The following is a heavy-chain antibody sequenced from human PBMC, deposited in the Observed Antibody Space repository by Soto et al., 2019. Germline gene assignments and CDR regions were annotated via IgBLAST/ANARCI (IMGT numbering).Heavy chain of an antibody. D-gene: IGHD3-16*02. CDR1: GGSISSGGYY. V-gene: IGHV4-31*03. Sequence: PSETLSLTCTVSGGSISSGGYYWSWIRQHPGKGLEWIGYIYYSGSTYYNPSLKSRVTISVDTSKNQFSLKLSSVTAADTAVYYCARGVIGGNGMDVWGQGTTVTVSS. J-gene: IGHJ6*02. CDR2: IYYSGST. CDR3: ARGVIGGNGMDV.